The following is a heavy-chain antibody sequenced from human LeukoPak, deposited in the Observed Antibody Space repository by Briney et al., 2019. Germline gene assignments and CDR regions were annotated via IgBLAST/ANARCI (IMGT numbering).Heavy chain of an antibody. Sequence: GASVKVSCKASGGTFSSYAISWVRQAPGQGLEWMGRIIPILGIANYAQKFQGRVTITADKSTSTAYMELSSLRSEDTAVYYCARSVVVAASSYYGMDVWGQGTTVTVSS. D-gene: IGHD2-15*01. CDR1: GGTFSSYA. CDR3: ARSVVVAASSYYGMDV. V-gene: IGHV1-69*04. J-gene: IGHJ6*02. CDR2: IIPILGIA.